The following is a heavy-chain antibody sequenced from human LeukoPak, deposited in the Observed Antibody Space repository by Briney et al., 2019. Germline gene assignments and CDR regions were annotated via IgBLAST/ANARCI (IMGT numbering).Heavy chain of an antibody. CDR3: ARSSGWYYFDS. V-gene: IGHV4-39*07. J-gene: IGHJ4*02. CDR1: GGSISSSYYY. D-gene: IGHD6-19*01. Sequence: SETLSLTCTVSGGSISSSYYYWGWIRQPPGKGLEWIGEIYHNGGTNYSPSLKSRVTLSVDKSNNHFSLTLTSVTAADTAVYYCARSSGWYYFDSWGQGTLVTVSS. CDR2: IYHNGGT.